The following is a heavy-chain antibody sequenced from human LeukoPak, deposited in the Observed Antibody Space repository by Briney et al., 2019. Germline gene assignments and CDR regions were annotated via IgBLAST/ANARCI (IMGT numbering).Heavy chain of an antibody. J-gene: IGHJ4*02. Sequence: PGGSLRLSCAASGFTFSSYSMNWVRQAPGKGLEWVSSISSSSSCIYYADSVKGRFTISRDNAKNSPYLQMNSLRAEDTAVYYCARVPPLDYDFWSGYPDYWGQGTLVTVSS. CDR2: ISSSSSCI. V-gene: IGHV3-21*01. CDR1: GFTFSSYS. D-gene: IGHD3-3*01. CDR3: ARVPPLDYDFWSGYPDY.